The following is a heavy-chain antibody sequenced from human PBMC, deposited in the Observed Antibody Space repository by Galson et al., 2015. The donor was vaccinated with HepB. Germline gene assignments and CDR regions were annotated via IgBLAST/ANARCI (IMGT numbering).Heavy chain of an antibody. J-gene: IGHJ4*02. Sequence: SLRLSCAASGFTFSAYSMHWVRQAPGKGLECVAVISNDERKKFYADSVRGRFTISRDNSWNTLHLQMDSLRDDDTALYYCARETWGSIDNWGQGTRVTVSP. CDR2: ISNDERKK. V-gene: IGHV3-30*01. D-gene: IGHD3-16*01. CDR1: GFTFSAYS. CDR3: ARETWGSIDN.